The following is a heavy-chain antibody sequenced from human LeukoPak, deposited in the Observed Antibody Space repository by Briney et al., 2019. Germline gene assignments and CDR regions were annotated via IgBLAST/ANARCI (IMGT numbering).Heavy chain of an antibody. CDR1: GGSISSGSYY. CDR3: ARGEYDFWSGYYRGFDP. J-gene: IGHJ5*02. D-gene: IGHD3-3*01. Sequence: PSETLSLTCTVSGGSISSGSYYWSWIRQPAGKGLEWIGRIYTSGSTDYNPSLKSRVTMSVDTSKNQFSLKLSSVTAADTAVYYCARGEYDFWSGYYRGFDPWGQGTLVTVSS. CDR2: IYTSGST. V-gene: IGHV4-61*02.